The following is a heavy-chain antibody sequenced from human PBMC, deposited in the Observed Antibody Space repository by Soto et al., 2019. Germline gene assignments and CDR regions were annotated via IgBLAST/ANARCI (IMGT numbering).Heavy chain of an antibody. D-gene: IGHD6-6*01. CDR1: GGSISSGGYY. J-gene: IGHJ6*02. CDR2: NYYSGIT. CDR3: ARGSSIAGLYYGMDV. V-gene: IGHV4-31*03. Sequence: QVQLQESGPGLVKPSQTLSLTCTVSGGSISSGGYYWTWIRQHPGKGLEWIGYNYYSGITYYNPSIKRRVTISPDTSTNRFSLKLSSVTAADTAVYYCARGSSIAGLYYGMDVWGQGTTVTVSS.